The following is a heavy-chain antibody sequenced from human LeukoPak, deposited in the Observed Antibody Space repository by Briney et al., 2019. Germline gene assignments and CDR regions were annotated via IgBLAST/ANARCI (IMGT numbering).Heavy chain of an antibody. CDR1: GFSFPNYW. D-gene: IGHD2-2*02. Sequence: ESLKISCKGSGFSFPNYWIGWVRQMPGKGLEWMGIIYPGDSHTRYSPSFQDQVTISVDKSISTAYLQWSSLKASDTAMYYCARGPYAYTSSATLGSYNWFDPWGQGSLVTVSS. CDR2: IYPGDSHT. J-gene: IGHJ5*02. V-gene: IGHV5-51*01. CDR3: ARGPYAYTSSATLGSYNWFDP.